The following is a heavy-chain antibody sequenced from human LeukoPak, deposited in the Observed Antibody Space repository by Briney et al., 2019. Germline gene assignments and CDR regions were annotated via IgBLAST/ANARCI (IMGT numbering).Heavy chain of an antibody. CDR2: MNPNSGNT. D-gene: IGHD4-23*01. CDR3: ARGPPGGYYYYYGMDV. Sequence: ASVKVSCKASGYTFTSYDINWGRQATGQGLELMGLMNPNSGNTGYAQKFQGRVTMTRNSSISTAYMELSSLRSEDTAVYYCARGPPGGYYYYYGMDVWGQGTTVTVSS. CDR1: GYTFTSYD. V-gene: IGHV1-8*01. J-gene: IGHJ6*02.